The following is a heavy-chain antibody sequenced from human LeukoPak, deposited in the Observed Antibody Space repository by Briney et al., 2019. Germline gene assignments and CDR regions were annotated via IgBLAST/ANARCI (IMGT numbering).Heavy chain of an antibody. D-gene: IGHD2-21*02. CDR2: IGASGSTK. V-gene: IGHV3-48*02. CDR1: GFTFSSYS. Sequence: GGSLRLSCAASGFTFSSYSMNWVRRAPGKGLEWVSYIGASGSTKHYADSVKGRFTISRDNAKNSLYLQMNSLRDDDTALYFCARGVVTAIFPYFDLWGRGALVTVSS. CDR3: ARGVVTAIFPYFDL. J-gene: IGHJ2*01.